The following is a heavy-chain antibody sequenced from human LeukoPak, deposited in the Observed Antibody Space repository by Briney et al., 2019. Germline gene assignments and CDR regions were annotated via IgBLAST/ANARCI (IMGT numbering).Heavy chain of an antibody. J-gene: IGHJ4*02. CDR2: INIDGSST. D-gene: IGHD3-10*01. CDR1: GFTFSRDW. V-gene: IGHV3-74*01. Sequence: GGSLRLSCAASGFTFSRDWMYWVRQAPGKGLVWVSRINIDGSSTSYADSVKGRFTISRDNAKNTLYLQMNSLRAEDTAVYYCASGSGSYFPGYWGQGTLVTVSS. CDR3: ASGSGSYFPGY.